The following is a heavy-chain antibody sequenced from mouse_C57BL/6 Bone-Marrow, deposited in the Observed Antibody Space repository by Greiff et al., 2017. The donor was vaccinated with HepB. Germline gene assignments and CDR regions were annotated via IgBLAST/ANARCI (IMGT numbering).Heavy chain of an antibody. CDR1: GYTFTSYT. V-gene: IGHV1-4*01. Sequence: QVQLQQSGAELARPGASVKMSCKASGYTFTSYTMHWVKQRPGQGLEWIGYINPSSGYTKYNQKFKDKATLTADKSSSTAYMQLSSLTSEDSAVYYCARSLYYDYDEGYWGQGTTLTVSS. CDR2: INPSSGYT. J-gene: IGHJ2*01. D-gene: IGHD2-4*01. CDR3: ARSLYYDYDEGY.